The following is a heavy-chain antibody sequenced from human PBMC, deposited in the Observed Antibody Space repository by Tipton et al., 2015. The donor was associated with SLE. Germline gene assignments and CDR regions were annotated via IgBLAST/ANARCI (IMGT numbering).Heavy chain of an antibody. V-gene: IGHV3-74*01. Sequence: GSLRLSCAASGFTFSSHWMHWVRQAPGKGLVWVSQIFLDGSATTYADSVKGRFTISRDNANNAVYLQMNNLRAEDTAVYYCVRGGFGSGLDCWGQGTLVTVSP. J-gene: IGHJ4*02. D-gene: IGHD3-10*01. CDR1: GFTFSSHW. CDR2: IFLDGSAT. CDR3: VRGGFGSGLDC.